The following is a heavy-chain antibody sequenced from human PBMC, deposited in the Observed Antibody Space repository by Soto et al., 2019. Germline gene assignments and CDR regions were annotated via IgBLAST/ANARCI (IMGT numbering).Heavy chain of an antibody. D-gene: IGHD3-9*01. V-gene: IGHV3-23*01. J-gene: IGHJ6*02. Sequence: PGGSLRLSCEASGFSFSDHGMSWVRQAPGKGLEWVSVTSGSGGTTYYVDSVKGRFTISRDNSKNTLYLQMNSLRVEDTAVYYCAKTSETTILTVYDVWGRGTTVTVSS. CDR1: GFSFSDHG. CDR2: TSGSGGTT. CDR3: AKTSETTILTVYDV.